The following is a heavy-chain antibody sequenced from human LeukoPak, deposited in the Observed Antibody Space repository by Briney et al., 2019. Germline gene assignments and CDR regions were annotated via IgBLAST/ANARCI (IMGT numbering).Heavy chain of an antibody. CDR3: AESPPHCSSTSCYGGSWYAYDYGMDV. Sequence: SVKVSCKASGGTFSSYAISWVRQAPGQGLEWMGGIIPIFGSANYAQKFQGRVTITADESTSTAYMELSSLRSEDTAVYYCAESPPHCSSTSCYGGSWYAYDYGMDVWGQGTTVTVSS. D-gene: IGHD2-2*01. J-gene: IGHJ6*02. CDR1: GGTFSSYA. V-gene: IGHV1-69*01. CDR2: IIPIFGSA.